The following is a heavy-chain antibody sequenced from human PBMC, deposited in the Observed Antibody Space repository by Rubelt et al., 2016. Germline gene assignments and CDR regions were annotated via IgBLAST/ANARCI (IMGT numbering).Heavy chain of an antibody. CDR1: GFTFSSSW. V-gene: IGHV3-7*01. CDR2: IKQDGSED. J-gene: IGHJ4*02. Sequence: GSGGGLVQPGGSLRLSCAASGFTFSSSWMSWVRQAPGKSLEWVANIKQDGSEDYYADSVKGRFTISRDNAKNSLYLQMDSLGVEDTAVYYCAREGYSSGRAPAFDYWGQGTPVTIS. CDR3: AREGYSSGRAPAFDY. D-gene: IGHD6-19*01.